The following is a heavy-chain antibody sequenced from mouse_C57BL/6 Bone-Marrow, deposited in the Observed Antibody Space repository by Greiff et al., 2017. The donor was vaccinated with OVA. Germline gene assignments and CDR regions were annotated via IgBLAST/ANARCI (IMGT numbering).Heavy chain of an antibody. V-gene: IGHV1-55*01. D-gene: IGHD3-1*01. CDR2: IYPGSVST. J-gene: IGHJ3*01. Sequence: QFQLQQPGAELVKPGASVKMSCKASGYPFTSYWITWVKQRPGQGLAWIGDIYPGSVSTNYNEKFKSKATLPVDTSSSTAYMQLSSRTAEDSAVYYCARSGGSFAYWGQGTLVTVSA. CDR3: ARSGGSFAY. CDR1: GYPFTSYW.